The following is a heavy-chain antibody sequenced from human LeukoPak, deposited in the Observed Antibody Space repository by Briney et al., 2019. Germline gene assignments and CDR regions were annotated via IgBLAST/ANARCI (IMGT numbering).Heavy chain of an antibody. Sequence: SETLSLTCTVSGGSISSYYWSWIRQPPGKGLEWIGYIYYSGSTNYNPSLKSRVTISVDTSKNQFSLKLSSVTAADTAVYYCARDQSSGSYYHAAFDIWGQGTMVTVSS. J-gene: IGHJ3*02. CDR1: GGSISSYY. D-gene: IGHD1-26*01. CDR3: ARDQSSGSYYHAAFDI. V-gene: IGHV4-59*01. CDR2: IYYSGST.